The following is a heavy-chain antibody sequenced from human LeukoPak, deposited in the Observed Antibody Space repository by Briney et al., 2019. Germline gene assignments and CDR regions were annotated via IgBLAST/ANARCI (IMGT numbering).Heavy chain of an antibody. J-gene: IGHJ4*02. CDR2: ISSSSSYT. CDR1: GFTFSDYY. D-gene: IGHD6-19*01. V-gene: IGHV3-11*06. CDR3: ARDARSSGHKDY. Sequence: GGSLRLSCAASGFTFSDYYMSWIRQAPGKGLEWVSYISSSSSYTNYADSVKGRFTISRDNAKTSLYLQMNSLRAEDTAVYYCARDARSSGHKDYWGQGTLVTVSS.